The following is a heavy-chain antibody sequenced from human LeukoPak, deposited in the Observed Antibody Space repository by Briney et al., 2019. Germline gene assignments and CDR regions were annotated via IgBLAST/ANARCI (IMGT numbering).Heavy chain of an antibody. D-gene: IGHD2-2*01. CDR1: GFSFSNHY. Sequence: GGSLRLSCTASGFSFSNHYMRWIRQAPGKGLEWVANINEDGSNKWHLGSVKGRFTVSRDNAKNSLYLQMNSLRAEDTAVYYCARALVVPAAIDYYYYGMDVWGQGTTVTVSS. CDR3: ARALVVPAAIDYYYYGMDV. J-gene: IGHJ6*02. CDR2: INEDGSNK. V-gene: IGHV3-7*01.